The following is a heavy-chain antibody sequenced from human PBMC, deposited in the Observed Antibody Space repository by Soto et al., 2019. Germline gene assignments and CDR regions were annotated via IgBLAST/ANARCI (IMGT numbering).Heavy chain of an antibody. Sequence: SVKVSCKASGGTFSSYAISWVRQAPGQGLEWMGGIIPIFGTANYAQKFQGRVTITADESTSTAYMALSSLRSEDTAVYYCARDPRFHRIAAGSTSYWFDPWGQGTLVTGAS. CDR1: GGTFSSYA. J-gene: IGHJ5*02. CDR3: ARDPRFHRIAAGSTSYWFDP. CDR2: IIPIFGTA. D-gene: IGHD6-13*01. V-gene: IGHV1-69*13.